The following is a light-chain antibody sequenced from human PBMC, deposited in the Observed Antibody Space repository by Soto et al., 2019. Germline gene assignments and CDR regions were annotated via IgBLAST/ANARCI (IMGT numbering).Light chain of an antibody. J-gene: IGKJ1*01. Sequence: DIQVTQSPSSLSASVGDRVNITCRASQSISTWLAWYQQQPGRAPRLLIYDASTLQSGVPSTFSGSGSGTEFTLTISSLQPDDFATYYCLQHFNFSWTFGQGTKVDIK. CDR2: DAS. CDR1: QSISTW. V-gene: IGKV1-5*01. CDR3: LQHFNFSWT.